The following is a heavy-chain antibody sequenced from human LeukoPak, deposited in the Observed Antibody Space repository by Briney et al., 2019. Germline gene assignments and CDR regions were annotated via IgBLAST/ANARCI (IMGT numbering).Heavy chain of an antibody. D-gene: IGHD3-22*01. Sequence: GGSLRLSCAASGFTFSSYTMSWVRQAPVKGLKWVSAMKGSGGSKYCGDFVRGRFAIPRHNSHKTLYLQMYSRRAEDTALYYCAKYYYDSSGYVFDYWGQGTLDTVSS. CDR1: GFTFSSYT. V-gene: IGHV3-23*02. CDR2: MKGSGGSK. J-gene: IGHJ4*02. CDR3: AKYYYDSSGYVFDY.